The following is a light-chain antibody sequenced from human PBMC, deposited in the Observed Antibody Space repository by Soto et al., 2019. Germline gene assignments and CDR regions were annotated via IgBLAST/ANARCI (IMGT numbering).Light chain of an antibody. V-gene: IGLV2-14*01. CDR1: SSDVGGYNY. CDR2: EVS. J-gene: IGLJ3*02. CDR3: SSYTSSSTRV. Sequence: QSALTQPASVSGSPGQSITISCTGTSSDVGGYNYVSWYQQHPGKAPKLMIYEVSNRPSGVSNRFPGSKSGNTASLSISGLEAEDEADYYCSSYTSSSTRVFGGGTTLTVL.